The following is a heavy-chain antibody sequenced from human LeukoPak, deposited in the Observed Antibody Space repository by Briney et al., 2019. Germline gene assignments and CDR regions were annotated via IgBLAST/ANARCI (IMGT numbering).Heavy chain of an antibody. Sequence: PGGPLRLSCAASGFTFSTYHMSWLRQAPGKGLEWVTNVKEDGSDKYYVDSVKGRFTISRDNAKNSLYLQMNSLRDEDTAVYYCTRRRQNTVLFDSWGQGTLVTVSS. V-gene: IGHV3-7*01. CDR3: TRRRQNTVLFDS. J-gene: IGHJ4*02. CDR1: GFTFSTYH. CDR2: VKEDGSDK. D-gene: IGHD4-11*01.